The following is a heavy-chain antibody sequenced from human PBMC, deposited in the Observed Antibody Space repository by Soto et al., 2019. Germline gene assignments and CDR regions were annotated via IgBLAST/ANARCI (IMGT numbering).Heavy chain of an antibody. CDR2: ISSSGSTI. CDR3: ARLGLTGTTNY. Sequence: EVQLVESGGGLVQPGGSLRLSCAASGFTFSSYEMNWVRQAPGKGLECVSYISSSGSTIYYADSVKGRFTISRDNAKNSLYLQMNSLRAEDTAVYYCARLGLTGTTNYWGQGTLVTVSS. J-gene: IGHJ4*02. D-gene: IGHD1-7*01. CDR1: GFTFSSYE. V-gene: IGHV3-48*03.